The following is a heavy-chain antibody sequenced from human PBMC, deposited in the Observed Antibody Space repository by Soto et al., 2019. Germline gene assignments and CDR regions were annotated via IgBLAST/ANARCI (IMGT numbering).Heavy chain of an antibody. J-gene: IGHJ4*02. CDR2: IYWDDDK. CDR3: APLYWAASGTRYYFDY. D-gene: IGHD6-13*01. V-gene: IGHV2-5*02. Sequence: QITLKESGPTLVKPTQTLTLTCTFSGFSFTTDGMGVGGIRQPPGKALEWLALIYWDDDKRYSPSLKSRLTITKDASRTQVVLTLTNMDPADTATYYCAPLYWAASGTRYYFDYWGQGTLVTVSS. CDR1: GFSFTTDGMG.